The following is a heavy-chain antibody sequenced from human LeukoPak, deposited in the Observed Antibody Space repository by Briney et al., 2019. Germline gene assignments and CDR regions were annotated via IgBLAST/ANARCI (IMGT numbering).Heavy chain of an antibody. CDR1: ENRLTQLP. CDR2: FRPENDVP. J-gene: IGHJ4*02. V-gene: IGHV1-24*01. D-gene: IGHD3/OR15-3a*01. CDR3: ATLLDSFWSGLSVPPEDY. Sequence: ASVRVSCKLSENRLTQLPMHWVRQAPGEGLEWVGGFRPENDVPIYAPKFQGRVAMTTDTSTDTAYMELRSLKSDDTAVYFCATLLDSFWSGLSVPPEDYWGQGTLVTVSS.